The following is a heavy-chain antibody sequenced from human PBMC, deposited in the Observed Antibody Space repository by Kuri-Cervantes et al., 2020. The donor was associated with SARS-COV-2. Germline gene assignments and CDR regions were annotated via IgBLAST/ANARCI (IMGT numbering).Heavy chain of an antibody. J-gene: IGHJ4*02. Sequence: GPTLVKPTQTLTLTCSFSGFSLSTSGVGGGWSRQPPGKALEWLALIYWNDDKRYSSSLKSRLTITKDTSKNQVVLTMTNMDPVDTATYYCAHRIAAASFDYWGQGTLGTDSS. CDR2: IYWNDDK. D-gene: IGHD6-13*01. CDR3: AHRIAAASFDY. V-gene: IGHV2-5*01. CDR1: GFSLSTSGVG.